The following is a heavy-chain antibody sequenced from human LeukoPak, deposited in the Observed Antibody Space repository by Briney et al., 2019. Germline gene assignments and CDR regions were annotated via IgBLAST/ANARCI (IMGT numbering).Heavy chain of an antibody. Sequence: PGGSLRLSCTASGFTFGDYAMSWVRQAPGKGLEWVGFIRSKAYGGTTEYAASVKGRFTISRDDSKSIACLQMNSLKTEDTAVYYCTRAGEGAGIPSFDYWGQGTLVTVSS. D-gene: IGHD6-19*01. CDR1: GFTFGDYA. V-gene: IGHV3-49*04. CDR3: TRAGEGAGIPSFDY. CDR2: IRSKAYGGTT. J-gene: IGHJ4*02.